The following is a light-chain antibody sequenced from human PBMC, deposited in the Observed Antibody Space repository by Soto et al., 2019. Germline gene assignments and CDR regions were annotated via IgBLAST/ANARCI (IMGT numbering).Light chain of an antibody. CDR2: DDS. V-gene: IGLV3-21*02. CDR3: QVWDTSRNHEV. Sequence: SYELTQPPSVSVAPGQTATVTSGGNNVGSKSVHWYQQKPGQAPVLVVYDDSDRPSGVPERFSGSNSVNTATLTISRVEAGDEADYYCQVWDTSRNHEVFGTGTNVTVL. CDR1: NVGSKS. J-gene: IGLJ1*01.